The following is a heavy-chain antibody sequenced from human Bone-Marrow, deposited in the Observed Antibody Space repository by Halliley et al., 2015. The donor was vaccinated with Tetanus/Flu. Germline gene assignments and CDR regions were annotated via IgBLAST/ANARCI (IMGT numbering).Heavy chain of an antibody. CDR1: GFTFSTYA. CDR2: ITGSGAAT. D-gene: IGHD5-12*01. Sequence: SLRLSCAASGFTFSTYAMTWVRQAPRKGLEWVSSITGSGAATYHADSVKGRFTISRDNSKNTVHLQMNSLRVEDTAIYFCAKDRRDGYNRDWGQGTRVTVSS. J-gene: IGHJ4*02. V-gene: IGHV3-23*01. CDR3: AKDRRDGYNRD.